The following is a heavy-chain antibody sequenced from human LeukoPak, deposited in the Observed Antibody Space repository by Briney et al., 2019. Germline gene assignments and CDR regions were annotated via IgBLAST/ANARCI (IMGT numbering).Heavy chain of an antibody. Sequence: GESLKISCKGSGYSFTSYWIGWVRQMPGKGLEWMGIIFPGDSDTRYSPSFQGQVTISADKSFNTAYLQWSSLKASDTAMYYCARQVASGSHNWFDPWGQRTLVTVSS. CDR1: GYSFTSYW. V-gene: IGHV5-51*01. CDR3: ARQVASGSHNWFDP. J-gene: IGHJ5*02. D-gene: IGHD1-26*01. CDR2: IFPGDSDT.